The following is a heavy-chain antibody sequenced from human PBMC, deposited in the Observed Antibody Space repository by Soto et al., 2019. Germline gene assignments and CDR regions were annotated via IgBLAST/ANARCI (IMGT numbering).Heavy chain of an antibody. CDR3: AKGLSGGYYYYGMDV. CDR2: ISYDGSNK. Sequence: GGSLRLSCAASGSTFSSYGMHWVRQAPGKGLEWVAVISYDGSNKYYADSVKGRFTISRDNSKNTLYLQMNSLRAEDTAVYYCAKGLSGGYYYYGMDVWGQGTTVTVSS. D-gene: IGHD3-10*01. J-gene: IGHJ6*02. V-gene: IGHV3-30*18. CDR1: GSTFSSYG.